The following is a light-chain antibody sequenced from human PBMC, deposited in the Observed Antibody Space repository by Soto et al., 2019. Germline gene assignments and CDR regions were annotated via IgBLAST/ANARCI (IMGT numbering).Light chain of an antibody. J-gene: IGKJ3*01. CDR1: QSVSSD. V-gene: IGKV3-15*01. CDR3: QQYGVSPLT. Sequence: DIVVTQSPATLSVSPGERATLSCRASQSVSSDLAWYQQKPGQAPRLLIYGASTRATGIPARFSGSGSGTEFTLTISRLELEDSAVYYCQQYGVSPLTFGPGTKVEIK. CDR2: GAS.